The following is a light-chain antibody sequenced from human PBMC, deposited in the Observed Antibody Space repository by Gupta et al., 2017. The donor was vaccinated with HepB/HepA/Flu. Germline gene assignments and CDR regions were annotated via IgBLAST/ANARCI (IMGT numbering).Light chain of an antibody. Sequence: DIVMTQSPDSLAVSLGERATIKCKSSQSVLYSSHNKNYLAWYQQKPGQPPKLLIYWASTRESGVPDRFSGSGSGKDFTLTISSRQAEDVAVYYCQQYYSTPTFGQGTKVEIK. J-gene: IGKJ1*01. CDR3: QQYYSTPT. V-gene: IGKV4-1*01. CDR2: WAS. CDR1: QSVLYSSHNKNY.